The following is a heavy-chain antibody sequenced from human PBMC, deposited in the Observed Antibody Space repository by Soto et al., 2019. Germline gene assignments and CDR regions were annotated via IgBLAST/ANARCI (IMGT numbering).Heavy chain of an antibody. J-gene: IGHJ3*02. CDR1: GFTFSSYA. D-gene: IGHD2-15*01. V-gene: IGHV3-23*01. Sequence: GGSLRLSCAASGFTFSSYAMSWVRQAPGKGLEWVSAISGSGGSTYYADSVKGRFTISRDNSNNTLYLQVDSLRGADTAIYYCASAKAVVVAALGIWGQGTMVTVSS. CDR2: ISGSGGST. CDR3: ASAKAVVVAALGI.